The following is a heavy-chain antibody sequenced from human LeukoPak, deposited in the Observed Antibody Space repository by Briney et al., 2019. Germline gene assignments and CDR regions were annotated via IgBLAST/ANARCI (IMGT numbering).Heavy chain of an antibody. Sequence: TGGSLRLSCAASGFTFSSYSMNWVRQAPGKGLEWVSSISSSSSYIYYADSVKGRFTISRDNAKNSLYLQMNSLRAADTAVYYCARTDMVRGVYYFDYWGQGTLVTVSS. V-gene: IGHV3-21*01. CDR2: ISSSSSYI. CDR1: GFTFSSYS. CDR3: ARTDMVRGVYYFDY. J-gene: IGHJ4*02. D-gene: IGHD3-10*01.